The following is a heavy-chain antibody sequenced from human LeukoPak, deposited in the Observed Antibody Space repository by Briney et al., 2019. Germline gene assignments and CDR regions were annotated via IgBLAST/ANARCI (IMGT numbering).Heavy chain of an antibody. Sequence: SVKVSCKASGGTFSSYAISWVRQAPGQGLQWMGGMIPIFGTANYAQKFQGRVTITADESTSTAYMELSSLRSEDTAVYYCVRGLVVVDPGPYYFDYWGQGTLVTVSS. V-gene: IGHV1-69*13. J-gene: IGHJ4*02. CDR2: MIPIFGTA. CDR1: GGTFSSYA. D-gene: IGHD3-22*01. CDR3: VRGLVVVDPGPYYFDY.